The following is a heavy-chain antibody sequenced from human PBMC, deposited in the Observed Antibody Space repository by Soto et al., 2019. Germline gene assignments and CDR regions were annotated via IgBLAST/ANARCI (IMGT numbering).Heavy chain of an antibody. D-gene: IGHD4-17*01. CDR3: AHRRSYGDYVGEGSYNWFDP. CDR1: GFSLSTSGVG. CDR2: IYWNDDK. J-gene: IGHJ5*02. V-gene: IGHV2-5*01. Sequence: QITLKESGPTLVKPTQTLTLTCTFSGFSLSTSGVGVGWIRQPPGKALEWLALIYWNDDKRYSPSLKSRLTIPKDTSKNQVVLTMTNMDPVDTATYYCAHRRSYGDYVGEGSYNWFDPWGQGTLVTVSS.